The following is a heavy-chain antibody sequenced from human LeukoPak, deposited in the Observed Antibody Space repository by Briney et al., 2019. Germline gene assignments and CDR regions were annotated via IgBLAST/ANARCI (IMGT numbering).Heavy chain of an antibody. Sequence: SETLSLTCTVSGCSIGSYHWNWIRQPSGKGLEWIGIVFNNGGTKHNPSLKSRVAISVDTSKNQFALKLTSVTAADTAVYYCVASYGGYVLDYWGQGALVIVSS. J-gene: IGHJ4*02. D-gene: IGHD5-12*01. CDR1: GCSIGSYH. CDR3: VASYGGYVLDY. V-gene: IGHV4-59*01. CDR2: VFNNGGT.